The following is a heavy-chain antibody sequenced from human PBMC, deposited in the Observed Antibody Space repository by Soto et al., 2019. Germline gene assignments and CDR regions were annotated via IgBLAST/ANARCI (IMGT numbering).Heavy chain of an antibody. V-gene: IGHV1-69*13. CDR1: GGTFSSYA. CDR3: ARGDHPRXYRDYYDSSGYHDAFDI. J-gene: IGHJ3*02. D-gene: IGHD3-22*01. Sequence: SVKVSCKACGGTFSSYAISWVRQAPGQGLEWMGGIIPIFGTANYAQKFQGRVTITADESTSTAYMELSSLRSEDTAVYYCARGDHPRXYRDYYDSSGYHDAFDIWGQGTMVTVSS. CDR2: IIPIFGTA.